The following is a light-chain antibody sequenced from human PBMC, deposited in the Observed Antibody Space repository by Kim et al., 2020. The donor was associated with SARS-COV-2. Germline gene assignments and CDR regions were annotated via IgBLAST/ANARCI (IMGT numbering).Light chain of an antibody. CDR1: RANITTNE. CDR2: EDK. CDR3: QTWDVTNPL. V-gene: IGLV6-57*02. J-gene: IGLJ3*02. Sequence: GKTVSTSCTVSRANITTNEGQGNQQRPGSAPTTVIYEDKQRPSGVPDRFSGSIDISSTSASLAISGLKTEDEADYFCQTWDVTNPLFGGGTQLTVL.